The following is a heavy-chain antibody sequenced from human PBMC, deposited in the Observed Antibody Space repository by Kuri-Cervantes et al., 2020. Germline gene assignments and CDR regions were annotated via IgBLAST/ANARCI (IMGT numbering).Heavy chain of an antibody. D-gene: IGHD6-13*01. CDR2: IYSDGST. V-gene: IGHV3-53*01. Sequence: GESLKISCAVSGLTVSNTYMSWVRQAPGKGLEWVSAIYSDGSTHYADSVKGRFTISRDNSKNTLYLQMNTLRAEDTAVYHCAREGYSAWDAFDIWGQGTVVTVSS. J-gene: IGHJ3*02. CDR1: GLTVSNTY. CDR3: AREGYSAWDAFDI.